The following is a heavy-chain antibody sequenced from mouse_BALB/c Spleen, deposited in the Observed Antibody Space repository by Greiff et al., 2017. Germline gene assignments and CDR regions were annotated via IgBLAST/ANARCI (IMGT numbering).Heavy chain of an antibody. CDR2: INPNNGGT. D-gene: IGHD1-1*01. Sequence: VQLKESGPELVKPGASVKIPCKASGYTFTDYNMDWVKQSHGKSLEWIGDINPNNGGTIYNQKFKGKATLTVDKSSSTAYMELRSLTSEDTAVYYCARKYYGRGYLDYWGQGTRRTVSS. V-gene: IGHV1-18*01. CDR1: GYTFTDYN. CDR3: ARKYYGRGYLDY. J-gene: IGHJ2*03.